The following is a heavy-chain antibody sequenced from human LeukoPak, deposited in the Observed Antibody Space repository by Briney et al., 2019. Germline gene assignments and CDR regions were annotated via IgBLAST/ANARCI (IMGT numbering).Heavy chain of an antibody. CDR2: IYQSGST. J-gene: IGHJ4*02. V-gene: IGHV4-30-2*01. Sequence: LRLSCAASGFTFSSYAMSWVRQAPGKGLEWIGYIYQSGSTYFNPSLKSRVSISIDTSKNQFSLKLSSVTAADTAVYYCARDSEFYDGSNYIYYFDLWGQGTLVTVSS. CDR3: ARDSEFYDGSNYIYYFDL. D-gene: IGHD5-24*01. CDR1: GFTFSSYA.